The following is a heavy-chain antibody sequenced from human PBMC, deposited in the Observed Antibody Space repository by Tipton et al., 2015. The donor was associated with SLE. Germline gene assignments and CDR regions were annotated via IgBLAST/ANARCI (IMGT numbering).Heavy chain of an antibody. V-gene: IGHV1-18*01. CDR1: GYTFTSYG. J-gene: IGHJ5*02. D-gene: IGHD2-15*01. CDR2: ISAYNGNT. Sequence: QLVQSGPEVKKPGASVKVSCKASGYTFTSYGISWVRQAPGQGLEWMGWISAYNGNTNYAQKLQGRVTMTTDTSTSTAYMELRSLRSDDTAVYYCASIPGYCSGGSCHNWFDPWGQGTLVTVSS. CDR3: ASIPGYCSGGSCHNWFDP.